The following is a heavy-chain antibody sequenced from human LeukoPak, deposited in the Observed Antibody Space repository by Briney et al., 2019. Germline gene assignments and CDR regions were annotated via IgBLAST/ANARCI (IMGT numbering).Heavy chain of an antibody. Sequence: GGSLRLPCAASVFSFISYEMNWVRQAPGKGLEWVSYISSSGSTIYYADSVKGRFTISGDNAKNSLYLQMNSLRAEDTAVYYCVREGYYDSSGYLGVFDYWGQGALVTVSS. CDR1: VFSFISYE. V-gene: IGHV3-48*03. D-gene: IGHD3-22*01. CDR2: ISSSGSTI. CDR3: VREGYYDSSGYLGVFDY. J-gene: IGHJ4*02.